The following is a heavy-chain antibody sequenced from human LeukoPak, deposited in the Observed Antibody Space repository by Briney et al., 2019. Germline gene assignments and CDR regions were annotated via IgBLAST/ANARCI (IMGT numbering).Heavy chain of an antibody. CDR3: AREQFLRGYCSGGSCYSDYYGMDV. V-gene: IGHV1-2*02. CDR2: INPNSGGT. D-gene: IGHD2-15*01. CDR1: GYTFTGYY. J-gene: IGHJ6*02. Sequence: GASVKVFCKASGYTFTGYYMHWVRQAPGQGLEWMGWINPNSGGTNYAQKFQGRVTMTRDTSISIAYMELSRLRSDDTAVYYCAREQFLRGYCSGGSCYSDYYGMDVWGQGTTVTVSS.